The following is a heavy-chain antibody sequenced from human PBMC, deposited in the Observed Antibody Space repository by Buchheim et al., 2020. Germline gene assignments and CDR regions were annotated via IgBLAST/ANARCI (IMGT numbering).Heavy chain of an antibody. CDR2: IYDSGST. CDR1: GGSISSSNW. V-gene: IGHV4-4*02. CDR3: ARGTTRDSGSYFP. J-gene: IGHJ5*02. D-gene: IGHD1-26*01. Sequence: QVQLQESGPGLVKPSGTLSLTCAVSGGSISSSNWWSWVRQPPGQGLEWIGEIYDSGSTNYNPSLKSLVTISVDTSKNQFSPKLSSVTAADTAVYYCARGTTRDSGSYFPWGQGPL.